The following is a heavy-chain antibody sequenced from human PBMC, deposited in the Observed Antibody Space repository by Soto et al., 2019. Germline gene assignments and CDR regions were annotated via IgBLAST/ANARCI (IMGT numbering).Heavy chain of an antibody. D-gene: IGHD3-3*01. CDR3: ARGAHDFWSGYHTSWFDP. Sequence: SETLSLTCTVSGGSISSGGYYWSRIRQHPGKGLEWIGYICYSGSTYYNPSLKSRVTISVDTSKNQFSLKLSSVTAADTAVYYCARGAHDFWSGYHTSWFDPWGQGTLATVSS. CDR1: GGSISSGGYY. V-gene: IGHV4-31*03. J-gene: IGHJ5*02. CDR2: ICYSGST.